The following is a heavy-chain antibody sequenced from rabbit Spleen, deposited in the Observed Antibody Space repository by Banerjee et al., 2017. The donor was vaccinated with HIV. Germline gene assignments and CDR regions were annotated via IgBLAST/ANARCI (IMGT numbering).Heavy chain of an antibody. Sequence: QEQLEESGGGLVKPEGSLTLTCTASGFSFSNSYDICWVRQAPGKGLEWIACIYTTNLKTYYASWAKGRFTISKTSSTTVTLQMTSLTVADTATYFCARDSGSGPYIDGYFNLWGQGTLVTVS. CDR1: GFSFSNSYD. CDR2: IYTTNLKT. V-gene: IGHV1S45*01. J-gene: IGHJ4*01. CDR3: ARDSGSGPYIDGYFNL. D-gene: IGHD1-1*01.